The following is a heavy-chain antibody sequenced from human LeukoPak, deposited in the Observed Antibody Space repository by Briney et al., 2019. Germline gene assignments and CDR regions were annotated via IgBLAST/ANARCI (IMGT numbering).Heavy chain of an antibody. CDR3: AKGRRPYYDSGSAFDY. Sequence: RQAPGKXLEGVSAISVSGGSTYYAGSVKGRFSISRDNSKNRLYMQMNSLRVEDTAVYYCAKGRRPYYDSGSAFDYWGQGTLVTVSS. CDR2: ISVSGGST. D-gene: IGHD3-10*01. J-gene: IGHJ4*02. V-gene: IGHV3-23*01.